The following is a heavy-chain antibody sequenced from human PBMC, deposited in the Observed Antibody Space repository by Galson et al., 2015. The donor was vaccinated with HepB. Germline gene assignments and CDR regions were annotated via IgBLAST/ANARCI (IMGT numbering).Heavy chain of an antibody. D-gene: IGHD6-13*01. CDR3: ARDDGYSSTWYANHYYYYYGMDV. J-gene: IGHJ6*02. Sequence: SLRLSCAPSGFTFSSYGMHWVRQAPGKGLEWVAVIWYDGSKKYYADSVRGRFSISRDNSKKTLYLQLNSLRAEDTAVYYCARDDGYSSTWYANHYYYYYGMDVWGQGTTVTVSS. CDR2: IWYDGSKK. V-gene: IGHV3-33*01. CDR1: GFTFSSYG.